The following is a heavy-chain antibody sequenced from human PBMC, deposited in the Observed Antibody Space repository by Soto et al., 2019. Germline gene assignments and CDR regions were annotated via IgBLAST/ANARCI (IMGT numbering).Heavy chain of an antibody. CDR3: ARGNPFNYAGFDV. V-gene: IGHV1-8*01. CDR2: MNAKSGDT. J-gene: IGHJ6*01. D-gene: IGHD3-16*01. CDR1: GYTFSDFD. Sequence: QAHLEQSGAEVKRPGASVKVSCKASGYTFSDFDINWLRQASGQGREWLGWMNAKSGDTFLAQRFQGKVNMAWDTSLSTAYMEVGSLTSDDTAMYYCARGNPFNYAGFDVWGQGTTVAVSS.